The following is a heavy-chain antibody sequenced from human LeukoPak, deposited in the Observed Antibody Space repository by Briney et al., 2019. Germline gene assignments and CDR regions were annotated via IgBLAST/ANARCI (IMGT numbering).Heavy chain of an antibody. CDR1: GYTFTSYG. V-gene: IGHV1-24*01. J-gene: IGHJ4*02. CDR2: FDPEDGET. Sequence: ASVKVSCKASGYTFTSYGISWVRQAPGQGLEWMGGFDPEDGETIYAQKFQGRVTMTEDTSTDTAYMELSSLRSEDTAVYYCATGAFLGLPFDYWGQGTLVTVSS. CDR3: ATGAFLGLPFDY. D-gene: IGHD2/OR15-2a*01.